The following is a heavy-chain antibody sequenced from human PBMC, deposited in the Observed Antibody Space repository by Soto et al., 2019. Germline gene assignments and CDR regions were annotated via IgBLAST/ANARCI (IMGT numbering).Heavy chain of an antibody. Sequence: QVQLVESGGGVVQPGRSLRLSCAASGFTFNSYGMHWVRQAPGKGLEWVAVIWYDGSNKYYADSVKGRFTISRDNSKKTLYLQMDGLRAEHTAVYCCARESSTAYYFDYWGQGSLVTV. V-gene: IGHV3-33*01. CDR3: ARESSTAYYFDY. D-gene: IGHD4-17*01. J-gene: IGHJ4*02. CDR1: GFTFNSYG. CDR2: IWYDGSNK.